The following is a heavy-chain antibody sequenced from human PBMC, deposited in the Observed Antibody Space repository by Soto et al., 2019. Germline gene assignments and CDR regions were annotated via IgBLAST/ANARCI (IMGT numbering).Heavy chain of an antibody. CDR2: TSYDGSNK. D-gene: IGHD6-6*01. Sequence: GGSLRLSCAASGFTFSSYAMHWVRQAPGKGLDWVAVTSYDGSNKSYADSVKGRFTISRDNSKNTLYLQMNSLRAEDTAVHYCARSPDSNSADFDYWGQGTLVTVSS. CDR3: ARSPDSNSADFDY. CDR1: GFTFSSYA. J-gene: IGHJ4*02. V-gene: IGHV3-30-3*01.